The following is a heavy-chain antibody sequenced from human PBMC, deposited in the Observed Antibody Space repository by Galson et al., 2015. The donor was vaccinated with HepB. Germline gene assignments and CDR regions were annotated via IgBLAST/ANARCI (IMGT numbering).Heavy chain of an antibody. V-gene: IGHV4-34*01. D-gene: IGHD3-10*01. J-gene: IGHJ6*02. CDR3: PYFFGSGSFLMDV. Sequence: ETLSLTCAVYGASFSDYYWNWIRQPPGKGPEWIGEINHSGSPKYNPSLKSRVTISVDTSKKQFSLKLSSVTAADTAVYYCPYFFGSGSFLMDVWGQGTAVTVSS. CDR2: INHSGSP. CDR1: GASFSDYY.